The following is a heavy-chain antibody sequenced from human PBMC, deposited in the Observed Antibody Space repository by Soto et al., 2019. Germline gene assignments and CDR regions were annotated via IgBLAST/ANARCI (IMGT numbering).Heavy chain of an antibody. CDR3: AKVDTDYYDSSGYSDY. J-gene: IGHJ4*02. CDR2: ISGSGGST. CDR1: GFTFSSYS. D-gene: IGHD3-22*01. V-gene: IGHV3-23*01. Sequence: PGGSLRLSCSASGFTFSSYSMSWVRQAPVKGLEWVSAISGSGGSTYYADSVKGRFTISRDNSKNTLYLQMNSLRAEDTAVYYCAKVDTDYYDSSGYSDYWGQGTLVTVSS.